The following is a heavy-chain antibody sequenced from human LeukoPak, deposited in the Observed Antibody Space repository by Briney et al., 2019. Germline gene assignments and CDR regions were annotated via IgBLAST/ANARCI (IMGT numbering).Heavy chain of an antibody. J-gene: IGHJ4*02. CDR3: ARKDYGDSFDY. Sequence: GASVKVSCKAFGYTFTNYGISWVRQAPGQGLEWMGWIKTYNGNANYAQKLQGRVTMTTDTSTSTAYMELRSLRSDDTAVYYCARKDYGDSFDYWGQGTLVTVSS. CDR1: GYTFTNYG. D-gene: IGHD4-17*01. CDR2: IKTYNGNA. V-gene: IGHV1-18*01.